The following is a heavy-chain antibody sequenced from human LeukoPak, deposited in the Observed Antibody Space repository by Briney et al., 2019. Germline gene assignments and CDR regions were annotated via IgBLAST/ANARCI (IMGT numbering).Heavy chain of an antibody. CDR1: GSTFTSYD. V-gene: IGHV1-8*01. CDR2: MNTNSGNT. J-gene: IGHJ6*02. Sequence: ASVKVSCTASGSTFTSYDINWVRQATGQGLEWMGWMNTNSGNTSYAQKFQGRVTMTRNTSISTAYMELSSLRSEDAAVYYCARGMIPRGYYDSSGYYRHYYYYGMDVWGQGTTVTVSS. D-gene: IGHD3-22*01. CDR3: ARGMIPRGYYDSSGYYRHYYYYGMDV.